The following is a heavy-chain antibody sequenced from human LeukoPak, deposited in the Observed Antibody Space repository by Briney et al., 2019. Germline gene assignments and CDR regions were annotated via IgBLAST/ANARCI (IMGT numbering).Heavy chain of an antibody. Sequence: GGSLRLSCAASGFTFSSCSMNWVRQAPGKGLEWVSSISSSSSYIYYADSVKGRFTISRDNAKNSLYLQMNSLRAEDTAVYYCAREYCSGGSCYLADYWGQGTLVTVSS. D-gene: IGHD2-15*01. CDR3: AREYCSGGSCYLADY. V-gene: IGHV3-21*01. CDR1: GFTFSSCS. J-gene: IGHJ4*02. CDR2: ISSSSSYI.